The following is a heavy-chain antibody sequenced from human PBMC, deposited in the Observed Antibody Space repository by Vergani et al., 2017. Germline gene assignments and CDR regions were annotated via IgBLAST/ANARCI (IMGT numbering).Heavy chain of an antibody. V-gene: IGHV1-18*01. J-gene: IGHJ3*02. CDR1: GYTFTSYG. Sequence: QVQLVQSGAEVKKPGASVKVSCKASGYTFTSYGISWVRQAPGQGLEWMGWISAYNGNTNYAQKRQGRVTMTTDTSTSTAYMERRSLRSDDTAVYYCSGIAVAGRNEGAFDIWGQGTMVTVSS. CDR3: SGIAVAGRNEGAFDI. CDR2: ISAYNGNT. D-gene: IGHD6-19*01.